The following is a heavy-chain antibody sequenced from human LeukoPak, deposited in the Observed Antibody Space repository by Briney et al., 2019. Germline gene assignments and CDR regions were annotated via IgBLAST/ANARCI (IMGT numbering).Heavy chain of an antibody. CDR3: ARTYCENCPNPNWFDH. D-gene: IGHD2-8*01. CDR1: GYTFSNYD. Sequence: ASVKVSCKASGYTFSNYDINWVRQAPGQGLEWVGWMKPNTGATGYAAKFQGRVTMTREISTSTAYMELSSLTSEDTAVYFCARTYCENCPNPNWFDHWGQGTLVTVSS. CDR2: MKPNTGAT. J-gene: IGHJ5*02. V-gene: IGHV1-8*01.